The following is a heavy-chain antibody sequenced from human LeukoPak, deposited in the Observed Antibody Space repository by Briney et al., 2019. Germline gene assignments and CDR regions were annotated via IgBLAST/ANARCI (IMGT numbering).Heavy chain of an antibody. J-gene: IGHJ5*02. Sequence: ASVKVSCKASGYTFTGYYMHWVRQAPGQGLEWMGWINPNSGGTNYAQKFQGRVTMTRDTSISTAYMELSRLRSDDTAVYYCARGRITMIVVAERCNWFDPWGQGTLVTVSS. CDR1: GYTFTGYY. CDR3: ARGRITMIVVAERCNWFDP. D-gene: IGHD3-22*01. CDR2: INPNSGGT. V-gene: IGHV1-2*02.